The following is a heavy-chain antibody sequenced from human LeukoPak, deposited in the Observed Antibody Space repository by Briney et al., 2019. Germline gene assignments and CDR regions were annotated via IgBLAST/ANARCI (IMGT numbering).Heavy chain of an antibody. Sequence: GGSLRLSCAASGFSLRSNAMHWVRQAPGKGLDWVTVVSHDGSKIYYADSVKGRFTFSRDTSKNTLYLQMNSLRVEDTAVYYCARVASGTYYVIDFWGQRTLVTVSS. CDR3: ARVASGTYYVIDF. CDR1: GFSLRSNA. J-gene: IGHJ4*02. D-gene: IGHD1-26*01. V-gene: IGHV3-30*04. CDR2: VSHDGSKI.